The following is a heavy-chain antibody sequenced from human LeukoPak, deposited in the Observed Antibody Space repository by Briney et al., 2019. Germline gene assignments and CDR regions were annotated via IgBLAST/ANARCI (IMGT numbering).Heavy chain of an antibody. CDR1: GGSISSSSYY. CDR3: AVTTVTSGWVDY. D-gene: IGHD4-17*01. CDR2: IYYSGST. Sequence: KPSETLSLTCTVSGGSISSSSYYWGWIRQPPGKGLEWIGSIYYSGSTYYNPSLKSRVTISVDTSKNQFSLKLSSVTAADTAVYYCAVTTVTSGWVDYWGQGTLVTVSS. J-gene: IGHJ4*02. V-gene: IGHV4-39*07.